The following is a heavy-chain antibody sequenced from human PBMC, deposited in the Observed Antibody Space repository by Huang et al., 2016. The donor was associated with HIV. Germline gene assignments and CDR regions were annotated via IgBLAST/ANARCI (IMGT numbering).Heavy chain of an antibody. CDR1: GFTFSNYA. Sequence: QVQLVESGGGVVQPGTSLRLSCAASGFTFSNYAMNWVRQAPDKGLEWVAVISNEGSTKYYADSVKGRFTISRDNSKNTVYLQMNSLRAEDTAVYYCARSEPSRYYFDYWGQGTLVTVSS. CDR3: ARSEPSRYYFDY. J-gene: IGHJ4*02. V-gene: IGHV3-30-3*01. CDR2: ISNEGSTK.